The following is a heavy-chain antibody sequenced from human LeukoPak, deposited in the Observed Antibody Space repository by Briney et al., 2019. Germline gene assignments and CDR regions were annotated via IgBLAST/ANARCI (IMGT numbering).Heavy chain of an antibody. Sequence: SETLSLTCTVSGGSISSYYWNWIRQPPGKGLEWIGYIYYSGSTNYNPSLKSRVTISVDTSKNQFSLKLSSVTAADTAVYYCARHGIRYYGMDVWGQGTTVTVSS. V-gene: IGHV4-59*08. CDR3: ARHGIRYYGMDV. D-gene: IGHD3-3*02. CDR2: IYYSGST. J-gene: IGHJ6*02. CDR1: GGSISSYY.